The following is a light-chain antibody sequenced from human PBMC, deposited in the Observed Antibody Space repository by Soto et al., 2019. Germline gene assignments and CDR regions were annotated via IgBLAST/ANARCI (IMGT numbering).Light chain of an antibody. V-gene: IGLV7-46*01. J-gene: IGLJ2*01. CDR1: TGPVTNSHY. CDR2: DTN. CDR3: LLSYNGGRYVV. Sequence: QAVVTQEPSLTVSPGGTVTLTCGSSTGPVTNSHYPYWLQQRPGQAPRTLIYDTNNKHSWTPARFSGSLVGGKGALTLSGAQPEDEGDYYCLLSYNGGRYVVXGGGTQLTVL.